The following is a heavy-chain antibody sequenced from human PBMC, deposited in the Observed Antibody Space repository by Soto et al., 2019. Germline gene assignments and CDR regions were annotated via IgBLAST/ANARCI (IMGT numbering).Heavy chain of an antibody. CDR1: GFTFSSYA. CDR2: ISGGGGSA. J-gene: IGHJ4*02. D-gene: IGHD1-26*01. CDR3: AKDPSRTTTIRNFDF. Sequence: EVQLLESGGGLVQPGGSLRLSCVGSGFTFSSYAMSWVRQAPGKGLEWVSAISGGGGSAYHADSVKGRFTISRDNSKNTLYLQMNSLRVEDTAVYYCAKDPSRTTTIRNFDFWGQGTLVTVSS. V-gene: IGHV3-23*01.